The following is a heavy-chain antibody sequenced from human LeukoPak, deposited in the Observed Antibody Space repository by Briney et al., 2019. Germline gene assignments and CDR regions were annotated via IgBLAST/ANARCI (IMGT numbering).Heavy chain of an antibody. J-gene: IGHJ4*02. Sequence: PSETLSLTCAVYGDSFSAYFWNWIRQAPGKPLEYIGEINHRGSSHYNPSLKTRVTLSVDTSKNLFSLMLTSVTAADTALYFCARGSSFDGYCSAGACDAGYYDSWGQGTTVTVSS. D-gene: IGHD2-15*01. V-gene: IGHV4-34*01. CDR2: INHRGSS. CDR1: GDSFSAYF. CDR3: ARGSSFDGYCSAGACDAGYYDS.